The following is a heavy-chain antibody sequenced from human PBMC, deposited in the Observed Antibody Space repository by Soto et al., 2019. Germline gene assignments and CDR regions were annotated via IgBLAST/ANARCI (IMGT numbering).Heavy chain of an antibody. D-gene: IGHD3-9*01. V-gene: IGHV5-51*01. J-gene: IGHJ3*02. Sequence: GESLKISCKGSGYSFTSYWIGWVRQMPGKGLEWMGIIYPGDSDTRYNPSFQGQVTISADKSISTAYLQWSSLKASDTAMYYCARPFIEDYDILTGYRPWGDAFDIWGQGTMVTVSS. CDR2: IYPGDSDT. CDR1: GYSFTSYW. CDR3: ARPFIEDYDILTGYRPWGDAFDI.